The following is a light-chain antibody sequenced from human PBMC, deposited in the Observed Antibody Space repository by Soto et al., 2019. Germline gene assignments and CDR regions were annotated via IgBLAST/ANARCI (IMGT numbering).Light chain of an antibody. V-gene: IGLV2-14*01. CDR2: DVS. J-gene: IGLJ1*01. Sequence: QSVLTQPASVSGSPVLSITISSTGTSSVVGGYNYVSWYQQHPGKAPKLMIYDVSNRPSGVSNRFSGSKSGNTASLTISGLQAEDEADYYCSSYTSSSTLVFGTGTKVTVL. CDR1: SSVVGGYNY. CDR3: SSYTSSSTLV.